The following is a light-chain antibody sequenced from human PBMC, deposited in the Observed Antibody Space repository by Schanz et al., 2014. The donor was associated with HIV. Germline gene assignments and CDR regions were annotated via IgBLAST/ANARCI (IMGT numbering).Light chain of an antibody. CDR3: SSYAGTNNLWV. J-gene: IGLJ3*02. Sequence: QSSLTQPPSASGSPGQSVTISCTGTSSDVGGYNYVSWYQQHPGKAPKLMIYDVSNRPSGVSNRFSGSKSGNTASLTVSGLQAEDEADYYCSSYAGTNNLWVFGGGTKLTVL. CDR1: SSDVGGYNY. V-gene: IGLV2-8*01. CDR2: DVS.